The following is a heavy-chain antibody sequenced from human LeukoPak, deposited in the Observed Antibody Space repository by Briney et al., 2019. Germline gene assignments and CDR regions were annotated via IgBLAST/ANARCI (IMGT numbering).Heavy chain of an antibody. CDR1: GGSFSGYY. Sequence: SETLSLTCAVYGGSFSGYYWSWIRQPAGKGLEWIGRIYTSGSTNYNPSLKSRVTISVDTSKNQFSLKLSSVTAADTAVYYCAREDGDCSSTSCPSLDYWGQGTLVTVSS. D-gene: IGHD2-2*03. J-gene: IGHJ4*02. CDR3: AREDGDCSSTSCPSLDY. CDR2: IYTSGST. V-gene: IGHV4-4*07.